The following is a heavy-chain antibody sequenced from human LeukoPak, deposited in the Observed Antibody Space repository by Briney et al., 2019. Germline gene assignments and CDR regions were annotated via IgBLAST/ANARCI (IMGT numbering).Heavy chain of an antibody. CDR3: AKAKVTTG. Sequence: GGSLRLSCAASGFTFNSYAMSWVRQAPGKGLEWVSTISESGDSIYYADSVKGRFTISRDNYKNTLYLQMNSLRGEDTALYYCAKAKVTTGWGQGNLVTVSS. CDR1: GFTFNSYA. D-gene: IGHD4-17*01. CDR2: ISESGDSI. J-gene: IGHJ4*02. V-gene: IGHV3-23*01.